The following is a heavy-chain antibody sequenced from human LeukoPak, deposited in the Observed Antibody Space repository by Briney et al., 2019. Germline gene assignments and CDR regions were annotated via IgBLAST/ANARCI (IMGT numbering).Heavy chain of an antibody. V-gene: IGHV3-66*01. CDR1: GFTVSSNY. D-gene: IGHD6-13*01. CDR2: IYSSRGT. J-gene: IGHJ4*02. CDR3: ARDLGSSWSTPFFDY. Sequence: PGGSLRLSCAASGFTVSSNYMSWVRQAPGKGLEWVSIIYSSRGTNYADSVKGRFTISRDNSKNTLYLQMNSLRAEDTAVYYCARDLGSSWSTPFFDYWGQGTLVTVSS.